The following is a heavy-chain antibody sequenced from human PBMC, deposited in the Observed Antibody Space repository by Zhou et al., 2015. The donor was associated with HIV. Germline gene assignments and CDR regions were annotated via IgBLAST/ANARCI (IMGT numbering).Heavy chain of an antibody. CDR1: GYIFSSYG. Sequence: QVHLVQSGAEVKKPGASVKVSCKASGYIFSSYGITWVRQAPGQGLEWVEWVSGYNGITMYAQTLQDRLTMTADTSTNTAYMELRSLRSDDTAVYYCAKDHVHCCRGELNALDTWGQGTVVTVSP. J-gene: IGHJ3*02. CDR2: VSGYNGIT. CDR3: AKDHVHCCRGELNALDT. D-gene: IGHD2-15*01. V-gene: IGHV1-18*01.